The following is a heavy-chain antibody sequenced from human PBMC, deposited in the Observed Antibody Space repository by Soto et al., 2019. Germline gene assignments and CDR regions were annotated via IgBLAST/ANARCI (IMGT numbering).Heavy chain of an antibody. CDR3: ARCYGRGDIMTSLYKTNYYFHGMDV. Sequence: SETLSLTCTVSGGSISSGDYYWSWIRQPPGKGLEWIGYIYYSGSTNYNPSLKSRASISVDTSKNQFSLTLTSVTTADTAAYYCARCYGRGDIMTSLYKTNYYFHGMDVWGQGTTVTVSS. V-gene: IGHV4-61*08. J-gene: IGHJ6*02. D-gene: IGHD3-9*01. CDR1: GGSISSGDYY. CDR2: IYYSGST.